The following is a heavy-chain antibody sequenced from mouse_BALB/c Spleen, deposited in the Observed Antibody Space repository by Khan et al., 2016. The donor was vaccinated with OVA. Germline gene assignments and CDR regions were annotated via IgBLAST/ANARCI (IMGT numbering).Heavy chain of an antibody. CDR2: ISTYYGNT. Sequence: VQLQESGPELVRPGVSVKISCKGSGYTFTGYAMHWVKQSHAKSLEWIGLISTYYGNTNYKQKFKGKATMTVDKSSSTAYMELARLTSEDAAVYYCATPAYDGYYDYWGQGTTLTVSS. CDR3: ATPAYDGYYDY. V-gene: IGHV1S137*01. J-gene: IGHJ2*01. CDR1: GYTFTGYA. D-gene: IGHD2-3*01.